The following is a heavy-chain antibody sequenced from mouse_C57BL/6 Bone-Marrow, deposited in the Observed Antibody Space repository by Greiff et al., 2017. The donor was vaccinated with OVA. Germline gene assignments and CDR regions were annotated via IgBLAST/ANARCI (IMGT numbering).Heavy chain of an antibody. V-gene: IGHV5-17*02. D-gene: IGHD2-2*01. CDR1: GFTFSGFG. CDR3: ARNGWYYFDY. J-gene: IGHJ2*01. Sequence: EVMLVESGGGLVQPGGSRKLSCAASGFTFSGFGMHWVRQAPEKGLEWVAYISSGSSTIYYADTVKGRFTISRDNTKNTLFLQMTSLRSEDTAMYYCARNGWYYFDYWGQGTTLTVSS. CDR2: ISSGSSTI.